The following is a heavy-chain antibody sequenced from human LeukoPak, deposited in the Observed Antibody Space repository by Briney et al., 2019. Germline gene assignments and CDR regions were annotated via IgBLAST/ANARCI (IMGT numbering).Heavy chain of an antibody. D-gene: IGHD5-24*01. CDR2: IWYDGSNK. Sequence: GRSLRLSCAASGFTFSSYGMHWVRQAPGTGLEWVAVIWYDGSNKYYADSVKGRFTISRDNSKNTLYLQMNSLRAEDTAVYYCAKDFARIGGGYNWGGYYMDVWGKGTTVTVSS. J-gene: IGHJ6*03. CDR3: AKDFARIGGGYNWGGYYMDV. V-gene: IGHV3-33*06. CDR1: GFTFSSYG.